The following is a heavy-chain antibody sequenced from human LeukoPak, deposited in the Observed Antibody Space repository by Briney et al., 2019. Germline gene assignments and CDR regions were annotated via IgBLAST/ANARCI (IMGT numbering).Heavy chain of an antibody. Sequence: PGGSLRLSCAASGFPFSNYWMTWVRQAPGKGLEWVEWVANIKYDGSEIYYIDSVKGRFTISRDNAKNTLYLQMNSLRAEDTAVYYCARGVLGSSTPLNYWGQGTLVTVSS. D-gene: IGHD1-26*01. J-gene: IGHJ4*02. CDR1: GFPFSNYW. CDR3: ARGVLGSSTPLNY. CDR2: IKYDGSEI. V-gene: IGHV3-7*01.